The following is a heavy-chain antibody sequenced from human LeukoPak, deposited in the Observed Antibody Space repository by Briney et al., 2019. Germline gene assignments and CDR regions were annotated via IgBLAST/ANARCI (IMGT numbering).Heavy chain of an antibody. Sequence: GGSLRLSCSASGFTFNSYAVHWVRQAPGKGLEYVSGISRNGGSTYYADSVKGRFTISRDNYKNTLYLQMSSLRAEDTAVYYCVKESGFMVAPNSAFDIWGQGTMVTVSS. D-gene: IGHD4/OR15-4a*01. CDR2: ISRNGGST. CDR3: VKESGFMVAPNSAFDI. V-gene: IGHV3-64D*06. J-gene: IGHJ3*02. CDR1: GFTFNSYA.